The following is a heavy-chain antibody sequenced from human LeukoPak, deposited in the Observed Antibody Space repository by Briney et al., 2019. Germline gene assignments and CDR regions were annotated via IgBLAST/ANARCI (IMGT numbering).Heavy chain of an antibody. CDR3: AREGGYCSGGSCWFDY. D-gene: IGHD2-15*01. J-gene: IGHJ4*02. V-gene: IGHV3-21*01. Sequence: GGSLRLSCAASGFTFSSYSMNWVRQAPGEGLEWVSSISSSSSYIYYADSVKGRFTISRDNAKNSLYLQMNSLRAEDTAVYYCAREGGYCSGGSCWFDYWAREPWSPSPQ. CDR2: ISSSSSYI. CDR1: GFTFSSYS.